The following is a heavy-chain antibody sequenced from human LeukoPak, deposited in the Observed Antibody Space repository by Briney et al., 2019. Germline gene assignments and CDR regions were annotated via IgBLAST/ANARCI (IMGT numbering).Heavy chain of an antibody. CDR3: ARTVLPTTVLYFDY. V-gene: IGHV1-18*01. D-gene: IGHD4-17*01. CDR1: GGTFSSYA. J-gene: IGHJ4*02. Sequence: ASVKVSCKASGGTFSSYAISWVRQAPGQGLEWMGWISAYNGNTNYAQKLQGRVTMTTDTSTSTAYMELRSLRSDVTAVYYCARTVLPTTVLYFDYWGQGTLVTVSS. CDR2: ISAYNGNT.